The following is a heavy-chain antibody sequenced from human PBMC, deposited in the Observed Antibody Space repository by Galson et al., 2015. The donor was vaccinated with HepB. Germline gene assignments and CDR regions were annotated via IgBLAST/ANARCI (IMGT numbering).Heavy chain of an antibody. CDR1: GLTVSNNY. V-gene: IGHV3-53*01. Sequence: SLRLSCDASGLTVSNNYMNWVRQAPGKGLDWVSVIYSEGSGGRTYYADSVTGRFTISRDNSKHTLYLQMSSQSAEDTAIYYCKRDIRSAGRYWYFDLWGRGTLVTGSS. D-gene: IGHD3-3*02. CDR3: KRDIRSAGRYWYFDL. J-gene: IGHJ2*01. CDR2: IYSEGSGGRT.